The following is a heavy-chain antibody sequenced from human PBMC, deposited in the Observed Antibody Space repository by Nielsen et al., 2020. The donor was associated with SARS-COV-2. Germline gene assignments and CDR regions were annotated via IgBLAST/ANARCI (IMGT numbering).Heavy chain of an antibody. CDR2: INHSGST. CDR3: AREYGGHFDY. Sequence: SETLSLTCAVYGGSFSGYYWSWIRQPPGKGLEWIGEINHSGSTNYNPSLKSRVTISVDTSENQFSLKLSSVTAADTAVYYCAREYGGHFDYWGQGTLVTVSS. J-gene: IGHJ4*02. CDR1: GGSFSGYY. D-gene: IGHD4-23*01. V-gene: IGHV4-34*01.